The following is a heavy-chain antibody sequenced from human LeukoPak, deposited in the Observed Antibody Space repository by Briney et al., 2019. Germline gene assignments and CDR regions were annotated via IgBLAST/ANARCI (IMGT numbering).Heavy chain of an antibody. CDR3: ARGRGHMLRFLEWLPY. CDR2: ISGSSGFI. D-gene: IGHD3-3*01. J-gene: IGHJ4*02. Sequence: PGGSLRLSCAASGFTFSSYSMNWVRQAPGKGLEWVSSISGSSGFIYYADSVKGRFTISRDNSKNTLYLQMNSLRAEDTAVYYCARGRGHMLRFLEWLPYWGQGTLVTVSS. V-gene: IGHV3-21*04. CDR1: GFTFSSYS.